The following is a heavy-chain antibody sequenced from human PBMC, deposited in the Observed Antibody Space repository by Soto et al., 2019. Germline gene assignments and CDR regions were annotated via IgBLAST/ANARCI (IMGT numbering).Heavy chain of an antibody. J-gene: IGHJ3*02. D-gene: IGHD6-6*01. CDR2: IRSKAYGGTT. CDR3: TRSIALDAFDI. V-gene: IGHV3-49*03. Sequence: GGSLRLSCTASGFTFGDYAMSWFRQAPGKGLEWVGFIRSKAYGGTTEYAASVTGRFTISRDDSKNIAYLQMNSVKTEDTAVYYCTRSIALDAFDIWGQGTMVTVSS. CDR1: GFTFGDYA.